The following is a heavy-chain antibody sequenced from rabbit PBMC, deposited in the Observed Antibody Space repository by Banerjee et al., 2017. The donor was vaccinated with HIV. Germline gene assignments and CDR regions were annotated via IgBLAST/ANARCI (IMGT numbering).Heavy chain of an antibody. J-gene: IGHJ6*01. CDR1: GFDFKYYY. CDR3: VRNSGL. CDR2: IYTDDGKT. V-gene: IGHV1S21*01. Sequence: EQLKETGGGLVQPGGSLTLSCKASGFDFKYYYMSWVRQAPGKGLEWIGCIYTDDGKTYYASWAKGRFTISKTSSTVDLKMTSLTAADTAIYFCVRNSGLWGQGTLVTVS. D-gene: IGHD3-1*01.